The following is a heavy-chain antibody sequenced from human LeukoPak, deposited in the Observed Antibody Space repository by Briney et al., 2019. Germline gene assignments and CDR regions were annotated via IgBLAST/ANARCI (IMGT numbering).Heavy chain of an antibody. CDR2: IKQDGSEK. J-gene: IGHJ4*02. CDR1: GCTFSSYW. CDR3: ASLWFGGNNFDY. Sequence: GGSLRLSCAASGCTFSSYWMSWVRQAPGKGLEWVANIKQDGSEKYYVDFVKRVFIISRDNTKHSLLLQITSLSAEAAGAYYCASLWFGGNNFDYWGQGTLVTVSS. D-gene: IGHD4-23*01. V-gene: IGHV3-7*01.